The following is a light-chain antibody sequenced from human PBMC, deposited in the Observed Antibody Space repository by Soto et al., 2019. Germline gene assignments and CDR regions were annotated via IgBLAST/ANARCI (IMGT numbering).Light chain of an antibody. CDR2: INN. CDR1: NSNIGSNT. V-gene: IGLV1-44*01. CDR3: ASWDASLSGYV. J-gene: IGLJ1*01. Sequence: QSVLTQPPSSSGTPEERVTISFSGRNSNIGSNTVTWYQQFPGTAPKVLIYINNQRPSGVPDRFSGSKSGTSAFLGISVIQSEDEADYYCASWDASLSGYVFGTGPKLTVL.